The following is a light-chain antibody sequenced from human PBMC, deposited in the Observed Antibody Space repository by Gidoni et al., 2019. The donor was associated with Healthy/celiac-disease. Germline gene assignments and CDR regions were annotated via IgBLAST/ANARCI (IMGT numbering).Light chain of an antibody. CDR2: EVS. CDR3: SSYTSSSTYV. J-gene: IGLJ1*01. CDR1: SSDVGGYNY. Sequence: QYALTQPASVSGSPGPSIIIACTGTSSDVGGYNYGSWYQQHPGQAPKLMIYEVSHRPPGVSNRFSGSKSGNAASLTISGLQAEDEADYYCSSYTSSSTYVFGTGTKVTVL. V-gene: IGLV2-14*01.